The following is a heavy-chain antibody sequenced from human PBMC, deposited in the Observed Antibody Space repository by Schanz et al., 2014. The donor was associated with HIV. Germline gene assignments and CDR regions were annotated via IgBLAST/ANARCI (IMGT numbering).Heavy chain of an antibody. D-gene: IGHD1-1*01. J-gene: IGHJ4*02. CDR2: ISYDGSNK. Sequence: VQLVESGGGLVKPGGSLRLSCAASGFTLSSYTMTWVRQAPGKGLEWVAVISYDGSNKYYADSVKGRFTISRDNSKNTLYLQLNSLRAEDTAVYYCAKDPAYPGTGNLEYWGQGTLVIVSS. V-gene: IGHV3-30*18. CDR3: AKDPAYPGTGNLEY. CDR1: GFTLSSYT.